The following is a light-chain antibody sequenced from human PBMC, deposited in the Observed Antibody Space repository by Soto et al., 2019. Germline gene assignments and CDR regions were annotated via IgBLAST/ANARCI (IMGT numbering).Light chain of an antibody. Sequence: QSALTQPPSASGSHGQSVTISCTGTSSDVGAYKYVSWYQQYPGKAPKLMIYEVSKRPSGVPDRFSGSKSGNTVSLTVSGLQAEDEADYYCTSYVGSNIWVFGGGTKLTVL. J-gene: IGLJ3*02. CDR1: SSDVGAYKY. V-gene: IGLV2-8*01. CDR2: EVS. CDR3: TSYVGSNIWV.